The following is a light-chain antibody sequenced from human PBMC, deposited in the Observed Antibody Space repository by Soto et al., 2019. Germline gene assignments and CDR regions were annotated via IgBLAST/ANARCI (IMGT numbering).Light chain of an antibody. V-gene: IGLV2-11*01. J-gene: IGLJ3*02. CDR2: DVS. CDR3: CSYAGSHTWV. CDR1: SNDIGGYSF. Sequence: QSVLTQPRSVSGSPGQSVTISCTGTSNDIGGYSFVSWFQQHPGKAPKLMIYDVSKRPSGVPDRFSGSRFGNMASLTISGLQAEDEADYYCCSYAGSHTWVFAGGTQLTVL.